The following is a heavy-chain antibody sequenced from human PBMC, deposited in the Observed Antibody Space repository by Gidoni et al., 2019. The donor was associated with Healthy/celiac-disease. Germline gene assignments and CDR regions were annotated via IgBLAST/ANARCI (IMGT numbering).Heavy chain of an antibody. V-gene: IGHV4-30-2*01. CDR1: GGSISSGGYS. CDR3: AREGYGDYLNWFDP. D-gene: IGHD4-17*01. J-gene: IGHJ5*02. CDR2: IYHSGST. Sequence: QLQLHESGSGLVKPSQTLSLTCAVSGGSISSGGYSWSWIRQPPGKGLEWIGYIYHSGSTYYNPSLKSRVTISVDRSKNQFALKLSSVTAADTAVYYCAREGYGDYLNWFDPWGQGTLVTVSS.